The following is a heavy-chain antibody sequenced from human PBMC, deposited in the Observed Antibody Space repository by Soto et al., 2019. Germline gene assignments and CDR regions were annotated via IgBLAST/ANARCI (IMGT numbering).Heavy chain of an antibody. CDR3: ARGLQLSHPLLYWFDP. Sequence: QVQLVQSGAEVKKPGSSVKVSCKASGGTFSSYAISWARQAPGQGLEWMGGIIPIFGTANYAQKFQGRVTITADKSTSTAYMELSSLRSEDTAVYYCARGLQLSHPLLYWFDPWGQGTLVTVSS. CDR1: GGTFSSYA. J-gene: IGHJ5*02. D-gene: IGHD5-18*01. CDR2: IIPIFGTA. V-gene: IGHV1-69*06.